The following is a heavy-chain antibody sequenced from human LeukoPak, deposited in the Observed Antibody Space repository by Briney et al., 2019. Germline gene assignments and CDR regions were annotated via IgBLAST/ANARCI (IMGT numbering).Heavy chain of an antibody. D-gene: IGHD2-15*01. CDR1: GFTFSNYA. J-gene: IGHJ4*02. Sequence: GGSLRLSCAASGFTFSNYAMSWARQAPGKGLEWVSSISGSGADTYYADSVKGRFTISRDNSKNTLYLHMNSLRAEDTAVYYCAKLSWRELPSGDFDYWGQGTLVTVSS. V-gene: IGHV3-23*01. CDR2: ISGSGADT. CDR3: AKLSWRELPSGDFDY.